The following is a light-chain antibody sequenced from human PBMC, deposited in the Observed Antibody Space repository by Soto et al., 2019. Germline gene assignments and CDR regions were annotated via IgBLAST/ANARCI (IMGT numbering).Light chain of an antibody. CDR2: GAS. J-gene: IGKJ5*01. Sequence: LTQSADTVSLTPGERATLSCRASQTVSSNYLAWCQQRPGPAPRLLIYGASTRAAGIPDRFSGSGSGTDFTLTITRLEPEDSAVYFCQQYTGPPTTFGQRTRLEI. CDR1: QTVSSNY. V-gene: IGKV3-20*01. CDR3: QQYTGPPTT.